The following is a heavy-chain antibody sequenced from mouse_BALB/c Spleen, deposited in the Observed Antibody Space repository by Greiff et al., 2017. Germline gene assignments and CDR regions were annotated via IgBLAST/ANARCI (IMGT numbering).Heavy chain of an antibody. CDR2: IYPGNVNT. D-gene: IGHD3-3*01. J-gene: IGHJ3*01. CDR3: ARGGRGDLWFAY. CDR1: GYTFTSYY. Sequence: VQLQQSGPELVKPGASVRISCKASGYTFTSYYIHWVKQRPGQGLEWIGWIYPGNVNTKYNEKFKGKATLTADKSSSTAYMQLSSLTSEDSAVYFCARGGRGDLWFAYWGQGTLVTVSA. V-gene: IGHV1S56*01.